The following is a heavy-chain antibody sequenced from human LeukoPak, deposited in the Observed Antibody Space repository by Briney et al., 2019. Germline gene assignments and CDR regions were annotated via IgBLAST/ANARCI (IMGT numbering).Heavy chain of an antibody. Sequence: ASVKVSCKASGGTFSSYAISWVRQAPGQGLEWMGRIIPIFGTANYAQKFQGRVTITTDESTSTAYMELSSLRSEDTAVHYCARDWSGYSYGYYFDYWGQGTLVTVSS. CDR3: ARDWSGYSYGYYFDY. CDR2: IIPIFGTA. V-gene: IGHV1-69*05. D-gene: IGHD5-18*01. J-gene: IGHJ4*02. CDR1: GGTFSSYA.